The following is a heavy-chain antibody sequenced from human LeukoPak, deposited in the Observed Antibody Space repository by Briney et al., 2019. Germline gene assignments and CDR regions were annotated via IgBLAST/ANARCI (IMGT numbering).Heavy chain of an antibody. J-gene: IGHJ4*02. CDR1: GVSISSYY. D-gene: IGHD6-6*01. CDR3: ARRDSTSSGFDY. CDR2: IYYSGST. Sequence: PSETLSLTCTVSGVSISSYYWSWIRQPPGKGLEWIGYIYYSGSTNYNPSLKSRVTISVDTSKNQFSLKLSSVTAPDTAVYYCARRDSTSSGFDYWGQGTLVTVSS. V-gene: IGHV4-59*08.